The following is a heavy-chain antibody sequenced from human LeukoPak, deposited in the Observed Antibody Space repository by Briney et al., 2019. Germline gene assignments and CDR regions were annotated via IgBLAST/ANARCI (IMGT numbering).Heavy chain of an antibody. Sequence: PGRSLRLSCAASGFTFSSYGMHWVRQAPGKGLEWVAVISYDGSNKYYADSVKSRFTISRDNSKNTLYLQMNSLRAEDTAVYYCAKDRGSGSSYYYYGMDVWGQGTTVTVSS. J-gene: IGHJ6*02. CDR1: GFTFSSYG. D-gene: IGHD3-10*01. CDR2: ISYDGSNK. V-gene: IGHV3-30*18. CDR3: AKDRGSGSSYYYYGMDV.